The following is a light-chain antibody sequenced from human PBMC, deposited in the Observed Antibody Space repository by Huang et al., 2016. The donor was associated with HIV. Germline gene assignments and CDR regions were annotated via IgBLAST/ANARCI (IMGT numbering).Light chain of an antibody. CDR2: SAS. CDR3: QQSYSLPIT. CDR1: QSIRNH. Sequence: DIQVTQSPASLSASEGDRVTITCRAGQSIRNHLNWYQQKPGKAPRLLIYSASTLPSGGPSRFSGSGSGTEFNLNISSLQPEDFATYYCQQSYSLPITFGQGTRLDMK. V-gene: IGKV1-39*01. J-gene: IGKJ5*01.